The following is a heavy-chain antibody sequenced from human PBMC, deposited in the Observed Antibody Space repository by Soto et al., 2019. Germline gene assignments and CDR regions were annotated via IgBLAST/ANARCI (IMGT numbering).Heavy chain of an antibody. CDR3: ARDRDTMVRGPRGFGMDV. D-gene: IGHD3-10*01. V-gene: IGHV3-7*03. CDR2: IKQDGSEK. Sequence: AGGSLRLSCAASGFTFSSYWMSWVRQAPGKGLEWVANIKQDGSEKYYVDSVKGRFTISRDNAKNSLYPQMNSLRAEDTAVYYCARDRDTMVRGPRGFGMDVWGQGTTVTVSS. J-gene: IGHJ6*02. CDR1: GFTFSSYW.